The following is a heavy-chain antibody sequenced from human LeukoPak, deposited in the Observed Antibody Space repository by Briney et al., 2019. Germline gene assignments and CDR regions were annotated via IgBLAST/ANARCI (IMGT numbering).Heavy chain of an antibody. D-gene: IGHD3-10*01. V-gene: IGHV4-59*01. Sequence: SETLSFTCTVSGDSTSYYYWRWLRQPPGKGLMWIGNIYYSGSTNYNPSLKSRVTISVDTSKNQFSLELNSVTAADTAVYYCARGLKVGNSGYYFDYWGQGTLVTVSS. CDR3: ARGLKVGNSGYYFDY. CDR2: IYYSGST. CDR1: GDSTSYYY. J-gene: IGHJ4*02.